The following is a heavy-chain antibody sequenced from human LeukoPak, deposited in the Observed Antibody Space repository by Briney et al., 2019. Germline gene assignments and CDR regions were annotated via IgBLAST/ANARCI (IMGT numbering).Heavy chain of an antibody. CDR2: INHSGST. CDR3: ARGVRRVYSSSWAPYYYYMDV. D-gene: IGHD6-13*01. V-gene: IGHV4-34*01. J-gene: IGHJ6*03. Sequence: SETLSLTCAVYGGSFSGYYWSWIRQPPGKGLEWIGEINHSGSTNYNPSLKSRVTISVDTSKNQFSLKLSSVTAADTAVYYCARGVRRVYSSSWAPYYYYMDVWGKGTTVTVSS. CDR1: GGSFSGYY.